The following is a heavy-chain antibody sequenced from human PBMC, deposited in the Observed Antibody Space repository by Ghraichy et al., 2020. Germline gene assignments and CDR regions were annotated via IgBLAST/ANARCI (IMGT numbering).Heavy chain of an antibody. V-gene: IGHV3-48*02. Sequence: LSLTCVGSGFTFSGYSMNWVRQSPGKGLEWVSYISTSGRSRFYAYSVKGRFTISRDNAQNSLYLQMNSLRDEDTAVYYCARGATVVRFYYYNGMDVWGQGTTVTVSS. D-gene: IGHD1-26*01. CDR2: ISTSGRSR. J-gene: IGHJ6*02. CDR1: GFTFSGYS. CDR3: ARGATVVRFYYYNGMDV.